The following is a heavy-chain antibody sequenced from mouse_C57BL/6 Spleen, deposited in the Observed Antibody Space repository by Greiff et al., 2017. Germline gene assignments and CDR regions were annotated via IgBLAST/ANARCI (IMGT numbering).Heavy chain of an antibody. V-gene: IGHV1-9*01. CDR3: ARGIITGSYFDY. CDR2: ILPGSGST. CDR1: GYTFTGYW. J-gene: IGHJ2*01. D-gene: IGHD4-1*01. Sequence: QVQLKQSGAELMKPGASVKLSCKATGYTFTGYWIEWVKQRPGHGLEWIGEILPGSGSTNDNEKFKGKATFTADTSSNTAYMQLSSLTTEDSAIYYCARGIITGSYFDYWGQGTTLTVSS.